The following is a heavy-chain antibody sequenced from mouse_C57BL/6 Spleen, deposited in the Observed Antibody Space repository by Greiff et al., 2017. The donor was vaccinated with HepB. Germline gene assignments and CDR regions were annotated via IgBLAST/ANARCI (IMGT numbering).Heavy chain of an antibody. J-gene: IGHJ3*01. CDR3: ARWDYAPSGFAY. CDR1: GYTFTSYW. V-gene: IGHV1-55*01. D-gene: IGHD2-4*01. CDR2: IYPGSGST. Sequence: QVQLQQPGAELVKPGASVKMSCKASGYTFTSYWITWVKQRPGQGLEWIGDIYPGSGSTNYNEKFKSKATLTVDTSSSTAYMQLSSLTSEDSAVYYCARWDYAPSGFAYWGQGTLVTVSA.